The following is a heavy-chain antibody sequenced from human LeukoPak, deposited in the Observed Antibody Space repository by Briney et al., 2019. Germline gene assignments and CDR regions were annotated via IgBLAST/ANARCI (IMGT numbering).Heavy chain of an antibody. D-gene: IGHD2-21*01. V-gene: IGHV3-23*01. Sequence: QAGGSLRLSCAASGFTFSSYAMSWVRQAPGKGLEWVSAISGSGGSTYYADSVKGRFTISRDNSKNTLYLQMNSLRAEDTAVYYCAKGHRIAIRAFDIWGQGTMVTVSS. CDR1: GFTFSSYA. CDR2: ISGSGGST. CDR3: AKGHRIAIRAFDI. J-gene: IGHJ3*02.